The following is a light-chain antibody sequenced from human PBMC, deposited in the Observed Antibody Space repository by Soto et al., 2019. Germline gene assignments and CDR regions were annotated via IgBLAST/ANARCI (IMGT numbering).Light chain of an antibody. J-gene: IGKJ5*01. CDR1: QSVSSSY. Sequence: TQSPSTVSASVVDRVTITFLASQSVSSSYLAWYQQKPGQAPRLLIYGASSRATGIPDRFSGSGSGTDFILTISRLEPEDFAVYYCQQYGSSPRGTFGQGTRLEIK. V-gene: IGKV3-20*01. CDR2: GAS. CDR3: QQYGSSPRGT.